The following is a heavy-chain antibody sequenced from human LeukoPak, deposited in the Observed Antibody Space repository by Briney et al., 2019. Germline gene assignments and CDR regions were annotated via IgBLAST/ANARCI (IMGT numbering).Heavy chain of an antibody. CDR2: ISGSGGST. CDR1: GFTFSSYG. CDR3: AKDLWFGELLIGDYFDY. Sequence: PGGSLRLFCAASGFTFSSYGMSWVRQAPGKGLEWVSAISGSGGSTYYADSVKGRFTISRDNSKNTLYLQMNSLRAEDTAVYYCAKDLWFGELLIGDYFDYWGQGTLVTVSS. D-gene: IGHD3-10*01. J-gene: IGHJ4*02. V-gene: IGHV3-23*01.